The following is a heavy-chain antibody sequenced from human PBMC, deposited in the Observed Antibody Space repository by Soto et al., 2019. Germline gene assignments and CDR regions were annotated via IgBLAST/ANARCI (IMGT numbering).Heavy chain of an antibody. D-gene: IGHD2-21*01. J-gene: IGHJ6*02. CDR1: GGTFSSYA. CDR2: IIPIFGTA. Sequence: ASVKVSCKASGGTFSSYAISWVRQAPGQGLEWMGGIIPIFGTANYAQKFQGRVTITADESTSTAYMELSSLRSEDTAVYYCARVPSTVVNYYYYYGIDVWGQGTTVTVSS. CDR3: ARVPSTVVNYYYYYGIDV. V-gene: IGHV1-69*13.